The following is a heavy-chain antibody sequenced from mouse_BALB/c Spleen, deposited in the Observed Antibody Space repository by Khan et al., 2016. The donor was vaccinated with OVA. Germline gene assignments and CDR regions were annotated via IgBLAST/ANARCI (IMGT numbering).Heavy chain of an antibody. V-gene: IGHV5-17*02. Sequence: EVQLVESGGGLVQPGGSRKLSCAASGFTFSSFGMHWGRQAPKKGLEWVAYISSGSSTIYYVDTVKGRFTISRDSPKNTLFLQMTSLRSEDTAMYYCARSGGNFHWYFDVWGAGTSVTVSS. CDR3: ARSGGNFHWYFDV. J-gene: IGHJ1*01. D-gene: IGHD2-1*01. CDR2: ISSGSSTI. CDR1: GFTFSSFG.